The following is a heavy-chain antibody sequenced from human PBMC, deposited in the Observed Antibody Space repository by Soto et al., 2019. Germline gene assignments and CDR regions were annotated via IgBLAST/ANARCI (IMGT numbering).Heavy chain of an antibody. D-gene: IGHD3-22*01. J-gene: IGHJ4*02. CDR3: AIGWYYYDSSGYYCLVY. CDR2: ISAYNGNT. CDR1: GYTFTSYG. V-gene: IGHV1-18*01. Sequence: ASVKVSCKASGYTFTSYGISWVRQAPGQGLEWMGWISAYNGNTNYAQKLQGRVTMTTDTSTSTAYMELRSLRSDDTAVYYCAIGWYYYDSSGYYCLVYWGQGTLVTVSS.